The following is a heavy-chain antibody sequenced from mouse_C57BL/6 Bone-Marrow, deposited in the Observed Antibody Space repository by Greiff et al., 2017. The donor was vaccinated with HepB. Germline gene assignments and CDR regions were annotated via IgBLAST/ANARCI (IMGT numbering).Heavy chain of an antibody. CDR2: ISYDGSN. J-gene: IGHJ2*01. Sequence: VQLQESGPGLVKPSQSLSLTCSVTGYSITSGYYWNWIRQFPGTKLEWMGYISYDGSNNYNPSLKNRISITRDTSKNQFFLKLNSVTTEDTATYYCARRWYSFDYWGQGTTLTVSS. V-gene: IGHV3-6*01. CDR3: ARRWYSFDY. D-gene: IGHD2-3*01. CDR1: GYSITSGYY.